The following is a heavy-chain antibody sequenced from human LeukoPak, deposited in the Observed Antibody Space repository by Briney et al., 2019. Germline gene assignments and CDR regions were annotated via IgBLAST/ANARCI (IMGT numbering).Heavy chain of an antibody. CDR3: ARHSIVVVPAATNWFDP. D-gene: IGHD2-2*01. V-gene: IGHV4-59*02. J-gene: IGHJ5*02. Sequence: SETLSLTCVVSGASVSSSHWNWIRQLPGKGLEWIGCLSYTGKTDYNPSLASRVTISLGTSENQVSLKLRSVTAADTAVYYCARHSIVVVPAATNWFDPWGQGTLVTVSS. CDR1: GASVSSSH. CDR2: LSYTGKT.